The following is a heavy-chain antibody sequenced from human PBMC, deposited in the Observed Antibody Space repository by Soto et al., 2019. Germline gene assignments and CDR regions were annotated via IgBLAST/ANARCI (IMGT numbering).Heavy chain of an antibody. V-gene: IGHV3-15*01. CDR3: TTDPPLIAAPPGI. Sequence: GGSLRLSCAASGFTFSNAWMSWVRQAPGKGLEWVGRIKSKTDGGTTDYAAPVKGRFTISRDDSKNTLYLQMNSLKTEDTAVYYCTTDPPLIAAPPGIWGQGTMVTVSS. J-gene: IGHJ3*02. D-gene: IGHD6-6*01. CDR2: IKSKTDGGTT. CDR1: GFTFSNAW.